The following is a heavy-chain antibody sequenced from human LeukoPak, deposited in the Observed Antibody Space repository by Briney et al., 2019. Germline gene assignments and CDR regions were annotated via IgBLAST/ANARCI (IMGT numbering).Heavy chain of an antibody. D-gene: IGHD3-9*01. V-gene: IGHV3-48*02. J-gene: IGHJ4*02. CDR3: ARVRPGILTGYDY. CDR2: ISSSSSSI. Sequence: GGSLRLSCAASGFTFSIYIMNWVRQAPGKGLEWVSFISSSSSSIYYADSVKGRFTISRDNAKNSLYLQMNSLRDEDTAVYYCARVRPGILTGYDYWGQGTLVTVSS. CDR1: GFTFSIYI.